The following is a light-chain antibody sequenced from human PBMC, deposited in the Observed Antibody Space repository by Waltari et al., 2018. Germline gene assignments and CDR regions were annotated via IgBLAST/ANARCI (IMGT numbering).Light chain of an antibody. J-gene: IGLJ2*01. Sequence: QSALTQPPSASGSPGQSVTISCTGTSNDVGGFNYVSWYQQYPGKAPKLMIFEVTKRPSGVPDRFSGSKSGNTASLTVSGLQAEDEADYYCYSLSGTNYVAFGGGTKLTVL. CDR2: EVT. V-gene: IGLV2-8*01. CDR3: YSLSGTNYVA. CDR1: SNDVGGFNY.